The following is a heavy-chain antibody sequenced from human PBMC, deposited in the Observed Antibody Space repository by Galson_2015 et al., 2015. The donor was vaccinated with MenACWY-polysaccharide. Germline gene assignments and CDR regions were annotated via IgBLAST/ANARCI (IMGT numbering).Heavy chain of an antibody. V-gene: IGHV3-48*01. J-gene: IGHJ2*01. CDR3: ARALEMATITGWYFDL. CDR1: GFTFSSYS. D-gene: IGHD5-24*01. CDR2: ISSSSSTI. Sequence: SLRLSCAASGFTFSSYSMNWVRQAPGKGLEWGSYISSSSSTIYYADSVKGRFTISRDNAKNSLYLQMNSLRAEDTAVYYCARALEMATITGWYFDLWGRGTLGTVSS.